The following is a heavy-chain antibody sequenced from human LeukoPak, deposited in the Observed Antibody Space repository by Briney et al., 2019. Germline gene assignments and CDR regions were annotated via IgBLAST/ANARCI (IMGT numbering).Heavy chain of an antibody. D-gene: IGHD3-10*01. V-gene: IGHV3-21*01. CDR1: GSTFSSYS. CDR3: ARPLKYYYGSETYFWFDP. J-gene: IGHJ5*02. Sequence: GGSLRLSCAASGSTFSSYSMNWVRQAPGKGLEWVSSISSSSSYIYYADSVKGRFTISRDNAKNSLYLQMNSLRAEDTAVYYCARPLKYYYGSETYFWFDPWGQGTLVTVSS. CDR2: ISSSSSYI.